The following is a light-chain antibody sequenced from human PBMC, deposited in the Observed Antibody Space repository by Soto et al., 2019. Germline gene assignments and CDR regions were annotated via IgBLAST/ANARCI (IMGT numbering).Light chain of an antibody. J-gene: IGLJ2*01. V-gene: IGLV1-51*01. CDR1: SSNIGNNY. CDR2: DNN. CDR3: GTWDSSLSEEV. Sequence: QSVLTQPPSVSAAPGQKVTITCSGSSSNIGNNYVSWYQQLPGTAPKLLIYDNNKRPSGIPDRFSGSKSGTSATLGITGLQTGDEAHYYCGTWDSSLSEEVFGGGTKVTVL.